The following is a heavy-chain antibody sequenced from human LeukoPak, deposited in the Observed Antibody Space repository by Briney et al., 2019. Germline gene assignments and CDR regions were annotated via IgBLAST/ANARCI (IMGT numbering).Heavy chain of an antibody. J-gene: IGHJ4*02. CDR1: GYTFTSYD. Sequence: ASVKVSCKASGYTFTSYDINWVRQATGQGLEWMGWMNPNSGNTGYAQKFQGRDTITRNTTTITAYMLLRSLMSEATAVGYCAKGHTLLGVGRLVMPYWGQGTLVTVSS. V-gene: IGHV1-8*03. D-gene: IGHD3-3*01. CDR3: AKGHTLLGVGRLVMPY. CDR2: MNPNSGNT.